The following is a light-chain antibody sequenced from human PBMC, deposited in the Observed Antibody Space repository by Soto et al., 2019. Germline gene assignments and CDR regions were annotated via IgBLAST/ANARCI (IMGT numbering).Light chain of an antibody. CDR3: SSYTSSSTYV. J-gene: IGLJ1*01. Sequence: QSVLTQPPSVSGSPGQSITISCTGTSSDVGGYNYVSWSQQHPGKAPQLMIYEVSKRPSGVSNRFSGSKSGNTASLTISGLQAEDEADYYCSSYTSSSTYVFGTGTKVTVL. V-gene: IGLV2-14*01. CDR2: EVS. CDR1: SSDVGGYNY.